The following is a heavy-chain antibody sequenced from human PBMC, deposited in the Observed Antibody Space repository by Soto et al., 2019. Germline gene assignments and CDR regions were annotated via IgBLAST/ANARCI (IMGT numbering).Heavy chain of an antibody. D-gene: IGHD3-3*01. J-gene: IGHJ4*02. Sequence: QVQLVESGGGVVQPGRSLRLSCAASGFTFSRPTMHWVRQAPGKGLEWVAAISDDGSNTYYADSVKGRFTISRDNSKKTLYLQMKSLSSEDTAVHHCAREVYDDFWSVFNTHPYYFADGGQGTLVTVSS. CDR3: AREVYDDFWSVFNTHPYYFAD. CDR1: GFTFSRPT. V-gene: IGHV3-30-3*01. CDR2: ISDDGSNT.